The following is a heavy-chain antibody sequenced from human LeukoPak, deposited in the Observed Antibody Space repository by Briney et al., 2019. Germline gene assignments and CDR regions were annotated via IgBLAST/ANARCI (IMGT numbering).Heavy chain of an antibody. V-gene: IGHV4-59*01. CDR3: ARVGRYYDSSGDAFDI. CDR2: IYYSGST. Sequence: SETLSLTCTVAGGSISSYYWSWIRQPPGKGLEWIGYIYYSGSTNYNPSLKSRVTISVDTSKNQFSLKLSSVTAADTAVYYCARVGRYYDSSGDAFDIWGQGTMVTVSS. D-gene: IGHD3-22*01. CDR1: GGSISSYY. J-gene: IGHJ3*02.